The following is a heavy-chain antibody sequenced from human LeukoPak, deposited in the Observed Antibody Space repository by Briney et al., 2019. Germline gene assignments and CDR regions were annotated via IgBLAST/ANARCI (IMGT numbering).Heavy chain of an antibody. CDR2: IRSDGSDK. CDR1: GFNFRDYG. CDR3: AKGGGGRLIYYYYMDV. Sequence: GGSLRLSCAASGFNFRDYGMHWVRRTPGKGLEWVAFIRSDGSDKYYADSVKGRFTISRDNAKNSLYLQMNSLRAEDMALYYCAKGGGGRLIYYYYMDVWGKGTTVTVSS. D-gene: IGHD3-16*01. J-gene: IGHJ6*03. V-gene: IGHV3-30*02.